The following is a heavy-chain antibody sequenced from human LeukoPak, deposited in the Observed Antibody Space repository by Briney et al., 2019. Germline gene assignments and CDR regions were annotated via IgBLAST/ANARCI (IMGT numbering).Heavy chain of an antibody. V-gene: IGHV4-59*01. J-gene: IGHJ3*02. CDR3: ARVDTSLVPDAFDI. D-gene: IGHD5-18*01. Sequence: PSETLSLTCTVSGGSFSSYFWSWIRQPPGKGLEWIGYIYSSGSTNYNPSLKSRVSISADTCKNELSLKLRSVTAADTAVYFCARVDTSLVPDAFDIWGQGSMVTVSS. CDR1: GGSFSSYF. CDR2: IYSSGST.